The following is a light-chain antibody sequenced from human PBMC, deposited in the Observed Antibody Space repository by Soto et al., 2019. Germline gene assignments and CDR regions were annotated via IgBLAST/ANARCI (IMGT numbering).Light chain of an antibody. V-gene: IGLV2-14*01. CDR1: SSDVGGYNH. CDR2: EVS. CDR3: NSHTSSGIRV. J-gene: IGLJ1*01. Sequence: QSALTQPASVSLSPGQSITISCTGTSSDVGGYNHVSWYQHHPGKAPKLIIYEVSDRPSGVSNRFSGSKSGYTASLTISGLQAEDEADYYCNSHTSSGIRVFGTGTKVTVL.